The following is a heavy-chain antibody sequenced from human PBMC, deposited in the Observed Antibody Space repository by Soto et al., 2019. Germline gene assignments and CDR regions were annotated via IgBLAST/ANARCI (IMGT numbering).Heavy chain of an antibody. J-gene: IGHJ6*02. V-gene: IGHV5-10-1*01. CDR3: ATSALVVAAYDYYGMDV. CDR2: IDPSDSYT. Sequence: GESLKISCNGSGDSFTSYWISWVRQMPGKGLEWMGRIDPSDSYTNYSPSFQGHVTISADKSISTAYLQWSSLKASDTAMYYCATSALVVAAYDYYGMDVWGQGTTVTVSS. CDR1: GDSFTSYW. D-gene: IGHD2-15*01.